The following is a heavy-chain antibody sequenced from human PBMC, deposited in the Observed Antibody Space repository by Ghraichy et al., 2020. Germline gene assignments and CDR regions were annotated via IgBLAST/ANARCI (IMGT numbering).Heavy chain of an antibody. CDR3: ARDFYAAECSDGTCYSGGLFDH. D-gene: IGHD2-15*01. CDR2: ISGSGLKT. J-gene: IGHJ4*02. CDR1: GFTFSIYG. V-gene: IGHV3-23*01. Sequence: GGSLRLSCAASGFTFSIYGMNWIRQAPGQGLEWVSGISGSGLKTYYADSVKGRFTISRDTSENTVFLQMDSLRADDTAIYYCARDFYAAECSDGTCYSGGLFDHWGQGTLVTVSS.